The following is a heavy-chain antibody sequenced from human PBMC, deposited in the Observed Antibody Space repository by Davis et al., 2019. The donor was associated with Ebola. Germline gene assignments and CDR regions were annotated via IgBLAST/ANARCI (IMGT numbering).Heavy chain of an antibody. D-gene: IGHD1-26*01. CDR3: VSRYSGSYSSDY. CDR1: GYSFTSYW. Sequence: GESLKISCKGSGYSFTSYWISWVHQMPGKGLEWMGRIDPSDSYTNYSPSFQGHVTISADKSISTAYLQWSSLKASDTAMYYCVSRYSGSYSSDYWGQGTLVTVSS. CDR2: IDPSDSYT. J-gene: IGHJ4*02. V-gene: IGHV5-10-1*01.